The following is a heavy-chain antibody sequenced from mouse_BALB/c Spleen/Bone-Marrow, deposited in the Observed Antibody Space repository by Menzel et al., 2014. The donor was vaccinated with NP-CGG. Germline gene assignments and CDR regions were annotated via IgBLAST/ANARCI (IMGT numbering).Heavy chain of an antibody. Sequence: QVQLQQSGAELVRPGSSVKISCKASGYAFSSYWMNWVKQRPGQGLEWIGQIYPGDGDTNYNGEFKGKATLTADKSSSTAYMQLSSLTSEDSAVYFCARTGNLAWFAYWGQGTLVTVSA. CDR2: IYPGDGDT. CDR3: ARTGNLAWFAY. J-gene: IGHJ3*01. D-gene: IGHD2-1*01. CDR1: GYAFSSYW. V-gene: IGHV1-80*01.